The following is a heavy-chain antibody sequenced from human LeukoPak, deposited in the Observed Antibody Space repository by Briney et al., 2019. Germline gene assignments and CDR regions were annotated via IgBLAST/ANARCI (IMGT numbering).Heavy chain of an antibody. J-gene: IGHJ4*02. CDR2: ISSSSIYI. CDR3: ARVRRRRPGPDY. V-gene: IGHV3-21*01. Sequence: GGSLRLSCAASGFTFSSYTLNWVRQAPGKGLEWVSSISSSSIYIYYADSVKGRFTISRDNAKNSLYLQMNSLRAEDTAVYYCARVRRRRPGPDYWGQGTLVTVSS. CDR1: GFTFSSYT. D-gene: IGHD4-17*01.